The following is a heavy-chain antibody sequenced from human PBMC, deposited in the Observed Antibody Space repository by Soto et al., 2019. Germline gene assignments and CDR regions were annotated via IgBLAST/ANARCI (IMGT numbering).Heavy chain of an antibody. J-gene: IGHJ4*02. CDR1: GFTFRSYS. CDR2: ISSSSSTI. V-gene: IGHV3-48*02. Sequence: GGSLRLSCAASGFTFRSYSMNWVRQAPGKGLEWVSYISSSSSTIYYADSVKGRFTISRDNAKNSLYLQMNNLRDEDTAVYYCASLPYSGSSYFDYWGQGTLVTVSS. D-gene: IGHD1-26*01. CDR3: ASLPYSGSSYFDY.